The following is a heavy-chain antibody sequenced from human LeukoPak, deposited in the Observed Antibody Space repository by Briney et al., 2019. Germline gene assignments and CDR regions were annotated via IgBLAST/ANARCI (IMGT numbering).Heavy chain of an antibody. D-gene: IGHD1-26*01. Sequence: GGSLRLSCAASGFTFSSYAIHWVRQAPGKGLEWVTLISYDGSNKYYADSVKGRFTISRDNSKNTLYLQMNSLRPEDTAVYYCARVRDSGRWGAFDIWGQGTMVTVSS. J-gene: IGHJ3*02. CDR1: GFTFSSYA. V-gene: IGHV3-30-3*01. CDR3: ARVRDSGRWGAFDI. CDR2: ISYDGSNK.